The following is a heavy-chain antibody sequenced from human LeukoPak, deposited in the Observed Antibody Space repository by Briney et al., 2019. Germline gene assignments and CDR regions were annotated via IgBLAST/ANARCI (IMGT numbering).Heavy chain of an antibody. Sequence: SETLSLTCTVSGGSISSSSYYWGWIRQPPGKGLEWIGSIYYSGSTYYNPSLKSRVTISVDTSKNQFSLKLSSVTAADTAVYYCARDRSRWFDPWGQGNLVTVSS. CDR1: GGSISSSSYY. CDR2: IYYSGST. J-gene: IGHJ5*02. CDR3: ARDRSRWFDP. V-gene: IGHV4-39*07. D-gene: IGHD3-10*01.